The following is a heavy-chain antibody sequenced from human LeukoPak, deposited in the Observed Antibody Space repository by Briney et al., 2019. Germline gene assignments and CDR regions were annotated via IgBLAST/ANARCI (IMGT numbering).Heavy chain of an antibody. CDR2: ISAYNGNT. V-gene: IGHV1-18*01. D-gene: IGHD6-6*01. CDR1: RYTLTRYG. J-gene: IGHJ4*02. CDR3: ASFIQAAARGYYFDY. Sequence: GSVKVSCEASRYTLTRYGISCVRQAPGQRGEWLGWISAYNGNTKYAQKLQGRVTMTTDTSTSTAYMELRSLRADDTAVYYCASFIQAAARGYYFDYWGQGTLVTVSS.